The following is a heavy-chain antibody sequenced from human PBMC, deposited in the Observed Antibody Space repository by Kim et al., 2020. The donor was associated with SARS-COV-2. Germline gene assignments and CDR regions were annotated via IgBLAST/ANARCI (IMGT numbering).Heavy chain of an antibody. CDR3: ARVKARNFFDY. Sequence: GGSLRLSCAASGFTFSDYYMSWIRQAPGKGLEWVSYISSSSSYTNYADSVKGRFTISRDNAKNSLYLQMNSLRAEDTAVYYCARVKARNFFDYWGQGTLVTVSS. D-gene: IGHD3-9*01. CDR2: ISSSSSYT. V-gene: IGHV3-11*06. J-gene: IGHJ4*02. CDR1: GFTFSDYY.